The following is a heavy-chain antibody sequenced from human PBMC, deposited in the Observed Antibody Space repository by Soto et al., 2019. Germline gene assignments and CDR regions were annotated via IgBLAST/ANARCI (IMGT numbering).Heavy chain of an antibody. D-gene: IGHD5-18*01. Sequence: ASVKVSCKASGYTFTGYYMHWVRQAPGQGLEWMGWINPNSGGTNYAQKFQGWVTVTRDTSISTAYMELSRLRSDDTAVYYCARALGSYGSNDAFDIWGQGTMVTVSS. CDR2: INPNSGGT. CDR1: GYTFTGYY. J-gene: IGHJ3*02. V-gene: IGHV1-2*04. CDR3: ARALGSYGSNDAFDI.